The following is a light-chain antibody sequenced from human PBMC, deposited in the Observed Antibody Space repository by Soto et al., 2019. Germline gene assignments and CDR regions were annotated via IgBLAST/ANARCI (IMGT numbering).Light chain of an antibody. CDR1: QSVSSSS. CDR2: AAS. Sequence: ERTTLSCRASQSVSSSSLAWYQLKPGQAPMLLTYAASLMPTGMPDRFCGSGCGRDFTISISSLGIPDDPVFYSLQDGGQLLGTFARGTRLEIK. V-gene: IGKV3-20*01. CDR3: LQDGGQLLGT. J-gene: IGKJ5*01.